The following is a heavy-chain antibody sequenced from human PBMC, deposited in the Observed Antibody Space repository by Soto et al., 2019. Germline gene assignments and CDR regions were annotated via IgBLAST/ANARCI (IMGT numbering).Heavy chain of an antibody. CDR1: GYTFTSYA. CDR3: ARDPRIVGADFDY. V-gene: IGHV1-3*01. J-gene: IGHJ4*02. D-gene: IGHD1-26*01. Sequence: ASVKVSCKASGYTFTSYAMHWVRQAPGQRLEWMGWINAGNGNTKYSQKFQGRVTITRGTSASTAYMELSSLRSEDTAVYYCARDPRIVGADFDYWGQGTLVTVSS. CDR2: INAGNGNT.